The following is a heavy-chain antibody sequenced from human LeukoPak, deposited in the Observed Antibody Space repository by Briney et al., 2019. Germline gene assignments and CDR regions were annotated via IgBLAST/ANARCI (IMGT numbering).Heavy chain of an antibody. J-gene: IGHJ4*02. D-gene: IGHD6-19*01. CDR2: IIPILGIA. V-gene: IGHV1-69*04. CDR3: AVGYSSGPFDY. CDR1: GGTFSSYA. Sequence: SVKVSCKASGGTFSSYAISWVRQAPRQGLEWMGRIIPILGIANYAQKFQGRVTITADKSTSTAYMELSSLRSEDTAVYYCAVGYSSGPFDYWGQGTLVTVSS.